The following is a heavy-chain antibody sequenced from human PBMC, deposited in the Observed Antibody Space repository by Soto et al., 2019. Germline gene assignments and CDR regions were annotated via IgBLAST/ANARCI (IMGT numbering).Heavy chain of an antibody. CDR3: ARTVLGFGDSIYYYYYMDV. V-gene: IGHV3-48*01. Sequence: PGGSLRLSCAASGFTFSSYSMNWVRQAPGKGLEWVSYISSSSSTIYYADSVKGRFTISRDNAKNSLYLQMNSLRAEDTAVYYCARTVLGFGDSIYYYYYMDVWGKGTTVTVSS. J-gene: IGHJ6*03. CDR1: GFTFSSYS. CDR2: ISSSSSTI. D-gene: IGHD3-10*01.